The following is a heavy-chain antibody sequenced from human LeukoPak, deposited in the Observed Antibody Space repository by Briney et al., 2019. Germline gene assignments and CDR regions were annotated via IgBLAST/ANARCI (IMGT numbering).Heavy chain of an antibody. CDR1: GYTLTELS. Sequence: ASVKVSCKVSGYTLTELSMHWVRQAPGKGLEWMGGFDPEDGETIYAQKFQGRVTMTEDTSTDTAYMELSSLRSEDTAVYYCARGRALGQLVLNWFDPWGQGTLVTVSS. J-gene: IGHJ5*02. V-gene: IGHV1-24*01. CDR2: FDPEDGET. D-gene: IGHD6-6*01. CDR3: ARGRALGQLVLNWFDP.